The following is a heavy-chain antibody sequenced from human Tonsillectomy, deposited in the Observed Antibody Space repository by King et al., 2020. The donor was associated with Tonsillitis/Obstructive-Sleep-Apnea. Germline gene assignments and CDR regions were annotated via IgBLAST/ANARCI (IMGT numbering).Heavy chain of an antibody. CDR3: ARGGGDCSSTSCPFDY. CDR1: GGSFSGYY. V-gene: IGHV4-34*01. J-gene: IGHJ4*02. Sequence: VQLQQWGAGLLKPSETLSLTCAVYGGSFSGYYWSWIRQPPGKGLEWIGEINHSGSTNYNPSLKSRVTISVDTSKNQFSLKLSSLTAADTAVYYCARGGGDCSSTSCPFDYWGQGTLVTVSS. CDR2: INHSGST. D-gene: IGHD2-2*01.